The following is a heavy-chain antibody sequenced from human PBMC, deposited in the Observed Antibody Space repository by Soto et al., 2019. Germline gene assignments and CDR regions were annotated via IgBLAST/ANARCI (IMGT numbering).Heavy chain of an antibody. D-gene: IGHD2-2*02. V-gene: IGHV3-30*18. Sequence: GGSLRLSCAASGFTFSSYGMHWVRQAPGKGLEWVAVISYDGSNKYYADSVKGRFTISRDNSKNTLYLQMNSLRAEDTAVYYCAKSQIVVVPAAIRVDVWGQGTTVTVSS. CDR3: AKSQIVVVPAAIRVDV. J-gene: IGHJ6*02. CDR2: ISYDGSNK. CDR1: GFTFSSYG.